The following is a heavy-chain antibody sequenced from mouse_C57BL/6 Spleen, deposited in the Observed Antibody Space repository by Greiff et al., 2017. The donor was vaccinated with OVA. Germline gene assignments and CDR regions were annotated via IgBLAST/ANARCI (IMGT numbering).Heavy chain of an antibody. J-gene: IGHJ4*01. V-gene: IGHV1-74*01. D-gene: IGHD1-1*01. CDR3: AILGDYYGRSSYAIDY. Sequence: VQLQQPGAELVKPGASVKVSCKASGYTFTSYWMHWVKQRPGQGLEWIGRIHPSDSDTNYNQKFKGKATLTVDKSSSTAYMQLSSLTSEDSAVYYCAILGDYYGRSSYAIDYWGQGTSVTVSS. CDR2: IHPSDSDT. CDR1: GYTFTSYW.